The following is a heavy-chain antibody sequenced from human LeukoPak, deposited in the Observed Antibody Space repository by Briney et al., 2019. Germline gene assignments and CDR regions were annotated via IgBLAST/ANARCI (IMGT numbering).Heavy chain of an antibody. CDR3: ARGGYSYGSVAHIDY. CDR2: IYTSGST. J-gene: IGHJ4*02. D-gene: IGHD5-18*01. CDR1: GGSISSYY. V-gene: IGHV4-4*07. Sequence: SETLPLTCTVSGGSISSYYWSWIRQPAGKGLEWIGRIYTSGSTNYNPSLKSRVTISVDTSKNQFSLKLSSVTAADTAVYYCARGGYSYGSVAHIDYWGQGTLVTVSS.